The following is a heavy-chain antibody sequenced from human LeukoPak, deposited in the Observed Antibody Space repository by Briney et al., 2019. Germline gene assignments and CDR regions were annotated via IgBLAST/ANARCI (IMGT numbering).Heavy chain of an antibody. Sequence: PGGSLRLSCAASGFTFDDYAMHWVRQAPGKGLEWVSGISWNSGSIGYADSVKGRFTISRDNAKNSLYLQMNSLRAEDTALYYCVAGSGSYYNLYSCWGQGTLVTVSS. J-gene: IGHJ4*02. CDR2: ISWNSGSI. CDR1: GFTFDDYA. D-gene: IGHD3-10*01. V-gene: IGHV3-9*01. CDR3: VAGSGSYYNLYSC.